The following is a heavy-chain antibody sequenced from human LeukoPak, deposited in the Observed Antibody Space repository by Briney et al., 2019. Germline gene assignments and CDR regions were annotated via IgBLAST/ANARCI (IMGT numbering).Heavy chain of an antibody. CDR3: ARDRYTVTTQGLAY. D-gene: IGHD4-17*01. V-gene: IGHV3-48*04. Sequence: GGSLRLSCAASGFTFSSYGMNWVRQAPGKGLEWVSYISSSGSTIYYADSVKGRFTISRDNAKNTLYLQMNSLRAEDTAVYYCARDRYTVTTQGLAYWGQGTLVTVSS. CDR1: GFTFSSYG. CDR2: ISSSGSTI. J-gene: IGHJ4*02.